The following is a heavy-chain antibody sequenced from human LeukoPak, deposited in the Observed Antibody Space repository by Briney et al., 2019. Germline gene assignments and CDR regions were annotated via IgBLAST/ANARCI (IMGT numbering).Heavy chain of an antibody. Sequence: EASVKVSCKASGGTFSSYAISWVRQAPGQGLEWMGGIIPIFGTANYAQKFQGRVTITADESTSTAYMELSSLRSEDTAVYYCARVWEYSNYVPKDWGQGTLVTVSS. CDR3: ARVWEYSNYVPKD. J-gene: IGHJ4*02. CDR2: IIPIFGTA. V-gene: IGHV1-69*13. CDR1: GGTFSSYA. D-gene: IGHD4-11*01.